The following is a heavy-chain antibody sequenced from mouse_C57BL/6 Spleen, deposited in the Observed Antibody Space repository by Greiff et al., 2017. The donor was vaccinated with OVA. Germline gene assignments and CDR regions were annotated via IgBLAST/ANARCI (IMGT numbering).Heavy chain of an antibody. D-gene: IGHD1-1*01. V-gene: IGHV1-81*01. CDR3: ARWGTTVVAEAY. Sequence: VMLVESGAELARPGASVKLSCKASGYTFPSYGISWVKQRTGQGLEWIGEIYPRSGNTYYNEKFKGKATLTADKSSSTAYMELRSLTSEDSAVYYCARWGTTVVAEAYWGQGTLVTVSA. CDR2: IYPRSGNT. CDR1: GYTFPSYG. J-gene: IGHJ3*01.